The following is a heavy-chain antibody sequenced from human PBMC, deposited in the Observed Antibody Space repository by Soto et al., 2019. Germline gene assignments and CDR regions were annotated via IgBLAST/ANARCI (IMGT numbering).Heavy chain of an antibody. Sequence: GESLKISCKGSGYSFTSYWIAWVRQMPGKGLEWMGIIYPGDSDTRYSPSFQGQVTISADKSISTAYLQWSSLKASDTAMYYCARHKTYYDSTGGRYNYYGMDVWGQGTTVTVSS. J-gene: IGHJ6*02. D-gene: IGHD3-22*01. CDR3: ARHKTYYDSTGGRYNYYGMDV. CDR1: GYSFTSYW. CDR2: IYPGDSDT. V-gene: IGHV5-51*01.